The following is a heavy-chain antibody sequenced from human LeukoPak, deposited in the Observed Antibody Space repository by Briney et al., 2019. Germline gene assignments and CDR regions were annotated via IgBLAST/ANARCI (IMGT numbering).Heavy chain of an antibody. CDR1: GGSFSGYY. D-gene: IGHD3-3*01. Sequence: SETLSLTCAVYGGSFSGYYWSWIRQPPGKGLEWIGEINHSGSTNYNPSLKSRVTISVDTSKNQFSLKLSSVTAADTAVYYCARIYDFYSLDVWDQGTTVTVSS. V-gene: IGHV4-34*01. CDR2: INHSGST. CDR3: ARIYDFYSLDV. J-gene: IGHJ6*02.